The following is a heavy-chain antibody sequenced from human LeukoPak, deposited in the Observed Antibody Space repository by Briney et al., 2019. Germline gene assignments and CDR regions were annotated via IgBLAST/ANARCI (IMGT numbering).Heavy chain of an antibody. Sequence: GGSLRLSCAASGITFSTSGMHWVRQAPGRGLEWVAFMRHDGSNEKYADSVKGRFTISRDNSKNTLYLQMNSLIVEDTAVYYRAKDRTVVVTAYGGWFDPWGQGTLVTVSS. CDR3: AKDRTVVVTAYGGWFDP. CDR1: GITFSTSG. D-gene: IGHD2-15*01. CDR2: MRHDGSNE. V-gene: IGHV3-30*02. J-gene: IGHJ5*02.